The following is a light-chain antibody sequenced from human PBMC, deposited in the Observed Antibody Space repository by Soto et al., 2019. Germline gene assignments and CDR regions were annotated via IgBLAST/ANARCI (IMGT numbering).Light chain of an antibody. CDR3: QYYGSSPWT. CDR2: GAF. Sequence: EIVMTQSPATLSVSPGERATLSCRASQSVSRNLAWYQQKPGQAPRLLIYGAFSRATGIPDRFSGSGSGTDFTLTISRLEPEDFAVYYCQYYGSSPWTFGQGTKVEIK. J-gene: IGKJ1*01. V-gene: IGKV3-20*01. CDR1: QSVSRN.